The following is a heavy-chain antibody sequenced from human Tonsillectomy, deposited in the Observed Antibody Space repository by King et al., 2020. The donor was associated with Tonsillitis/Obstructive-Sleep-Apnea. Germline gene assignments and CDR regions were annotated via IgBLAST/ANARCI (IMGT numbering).Heavy chain of an antibody. V-gene: IGHV1-18*01. CDR2: ISAYNGDR. Sequence: QLVQSGAEVKKPGASVKVSCKASGYTFTTYGISWVRQAPGQGLEWMGWISAYNGDRNYAQKLQGRVTMTTDTSTSTDYMELRSLRSDDTAVYYCARDYTSHYFDSSGYYTFDYWGQGTLVTVSS. CDR3: ARDYTSHYFDSSGYYTFDY. D-gene: IGHD3-22*01. CDR1: GYTFTTYG. J-gene: IGHJ4*02.